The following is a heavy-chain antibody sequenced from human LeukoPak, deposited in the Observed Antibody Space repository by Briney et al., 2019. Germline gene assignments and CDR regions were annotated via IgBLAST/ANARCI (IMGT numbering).Heavy chain of an antibody. Sequence: ASVKVSCKASGYTFTSYGISWVRQAPGQGLEWMGWISAYNGNTNYAQKLQGRVTITADTSTAYLELSSLRSDDTAVYYCAKVSHGASDWGQGTLVTVSS. D-gene: IGHD3-10*01. J-gene: IGHJ4*02. CDR1: GYTFTSYG. CDR3: AKVSHGASD. V-gene: IGHV1-18*01. CDR2: ISAYNGNT.